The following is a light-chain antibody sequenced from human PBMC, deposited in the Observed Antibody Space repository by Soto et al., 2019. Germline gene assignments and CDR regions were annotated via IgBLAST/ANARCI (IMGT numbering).Light chain of an antibody. CDR2: WAS. Sequence: DIVMTQSPDSLAVSLGERATINCKSRQSLLSSADNKNYLAWYQQRPGQPPKLLISWASTRQFGVPDRFIGSRSGTDFTLTIISLQAEDVAVYYCQQYYSAPLTFGGGTKVEIK. CDR3: QQYYSAPLT. V-gene: IGKV4-1*01. CDR1: QSLLSSADNKNY. J-gene: IGKJ4*01.